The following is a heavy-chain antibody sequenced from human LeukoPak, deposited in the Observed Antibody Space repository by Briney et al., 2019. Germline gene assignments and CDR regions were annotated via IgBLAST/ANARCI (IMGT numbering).Heavy chain of an antibody. J-gene: IGHJ6*04. CDR2: IYPGDSDT. V-gene: IGHV5-51*01. Sequence: GESLQISSKGAGCFFTSYWISWGRQMPGKSLEWMGIIYPGDSDTRYSPSFQGQVTISADKSISTAYLQWSSLKASDTAMYYCARSLPYYDSPLMDVWGKGTTVTVSS. CDR1: GCFFTSYW. CDR3: ARSLPYYDSPLMDV. D-gene: IGHD3-3*01.